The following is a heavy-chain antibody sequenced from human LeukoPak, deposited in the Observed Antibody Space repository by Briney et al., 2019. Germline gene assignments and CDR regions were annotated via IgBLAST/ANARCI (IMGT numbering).Heavy chain of an antibody. J-gene: IGHJ5*02. CDR2: TWYEGSNK. CDR1: GFSFSSYG. Sequence: GGSLRPSCAASGFSFSSYGMHWVRQAPGKGLEWVAVTWYEGSNKYYVDSVQGRFTISRDNSKNTLYLQMNSLRAEDTAVYYCARDTGFCSGGSCYSGGFDPWGQGTLVTVSS. CDR3: ARDTGFCSGGSCYSGGFDP. V-gene: IGHV3-33*01. D-gene: IGHD2-15*01.